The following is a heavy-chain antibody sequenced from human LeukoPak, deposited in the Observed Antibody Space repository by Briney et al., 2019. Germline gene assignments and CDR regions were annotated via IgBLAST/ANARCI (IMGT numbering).Heavy chain of an antibody. D-gene: IGHD3-16*01. CDR2: VYFDGGT. V-gene: IGHV4-39*07. J-gene: IGHJ5*02. CDR3: ARDHYYDGRGRFDP. CDR1: GGSVTSGTYH. Sequence: SETLSLTCSVSGGSVTSGTYHWGWIRQPPGKGLEWIGSVYFDGGTHYKPSLQSRVTISVDTSKNQFSLRLSSVTAADMALYYCARDHYYDGRGRFDPWGQGTLVTVSS.